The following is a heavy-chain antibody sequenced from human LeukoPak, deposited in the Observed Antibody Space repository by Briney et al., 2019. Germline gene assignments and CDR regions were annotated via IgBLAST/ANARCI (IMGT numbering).Heavy chain of an antibody. J-gene: IGHJ3*02. Sequence: GGSLRLSCAASGFTFSSYRMNWVRQAPGKGLEWVSYISRSSNTTHHADSVKGRFTISRDNAKNSLYLQMNSLRAEDTAVYYCARDPARVVRGVITNVGLSLAFDIWGQGTMVTVSS. CDR2: ISRSSNTT. D-gene: IGHD3-10*01. CDR3: ARDPARVVRGVITNVGLSLAFDI. V-gene: IGHV3-48*04. CDR1: GFTFSSYR.